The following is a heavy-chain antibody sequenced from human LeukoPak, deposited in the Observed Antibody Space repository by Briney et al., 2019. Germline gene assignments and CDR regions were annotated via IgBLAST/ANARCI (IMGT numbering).Heavy chain of an antibody. Sequence: PSETLSLTCTVSGGSISGSSYYWGWIRQPPGKGLEWIGSIYYSGSTYYNPSLKSRVTISVDTSKNQFSLKLSSVTAADTAVYFCARLRFGDYDPLYFDYWGQGTLVTVSS. V-gene: IGHV4-39*01. J-gene: IGHJ4*02. CDR1: GGSISGSSYY. D-gene: IGHD4-17*01. CDR2: IYYSGST. CDR3: ARLRFGDYDPLYFDY.